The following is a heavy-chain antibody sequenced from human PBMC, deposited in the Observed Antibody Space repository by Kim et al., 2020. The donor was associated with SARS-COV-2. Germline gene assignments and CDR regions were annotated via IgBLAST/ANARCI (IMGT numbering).Heavy chain of an antibody. D-gene: IGHD3-10*01. V-gene: IGHV3-30*18. CDR1: GFSFSTYG. J-gene: IGHJ5*02. CDR3: AKEVAVGTMFRGLAP. CDR2: IANDGSNK. Sequence: GGSLRLSCAASGFSFSTYGMQWFRQAPGKGLEWVAVIANDGSNKFYADSVKGRFTISRDNSKNTLYLQVNSLRVEDTAVYYCAKEVAVGTMFRGLAPWGQGTLVTVSS.